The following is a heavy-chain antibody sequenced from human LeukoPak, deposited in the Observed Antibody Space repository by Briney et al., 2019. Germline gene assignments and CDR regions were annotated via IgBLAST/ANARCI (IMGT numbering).Heavy chain of an antibody. CDR2: IYSSGST. CDR3: ARERYNTGWYSDY. Sequence: SETLSLTCTVSGGSISSYYWSWVRQPAGKGLEWVGRIYSSGSTNYNPSLKSRDTMLVDTSKNQFSMKLSSVNAADTAVHFCARERYNTGWYSDYWGQGTLVTVSS. D-gene: IGHD6-19*01. V-gene: IGHV4-4*07. J-gene: IGHJ4*02. CDR1: GGSISSYY.